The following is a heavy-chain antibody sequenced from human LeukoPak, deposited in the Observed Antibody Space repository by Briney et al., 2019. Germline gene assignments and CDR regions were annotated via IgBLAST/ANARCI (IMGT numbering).Heavy chain of an antibody. D-gene: IGHD7-27*01. CDR2: MSPNSGNT. J-gene: IGHJ4*02. CDR3: VRTPPNWGADY. CDR1: GYTFTSYD. Sequence: ASVKVSCKASGYTFTSYDINWMRQATGQGLEWMGWMSPNSGNTGYAQKFQGRVTMTRDTSTGTAYLELSSLRSEDSAVYYCVRTPPNWGADYWGQGTLVTVSS. V-gene: IGHV1-8*01.